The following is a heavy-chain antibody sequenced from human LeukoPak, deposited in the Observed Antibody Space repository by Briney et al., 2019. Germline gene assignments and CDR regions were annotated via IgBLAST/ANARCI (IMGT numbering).Heavy chain of an antibody. Sequence: GASVKVSCKASGYTFTSYAMNWVRQAPGQGLEWMGWINTNTGNPTYAQGFTGRFVFSFDTSGSPAYLQISSLKAEDTAVYYCAREPPLPKENLSIFGWGQGTLVTVSS. D-gene: IGHD3-3*01. V-gene: IGHV7-4-1*02. CDR3: AREPPLPKENLSIFG. CDR2: INTNTGNP. J-gene: IGHJ4*02. CDR1: GYTFTSYA.